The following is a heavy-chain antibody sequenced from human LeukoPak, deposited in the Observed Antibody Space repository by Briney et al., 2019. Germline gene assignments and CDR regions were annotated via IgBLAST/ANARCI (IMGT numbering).Heavy chain of an antibody. D-gene: IGHD3-16*01. J-gene: IGHJ3*02. CDR3: ARYRADGGSYDALDI. Sequence: GGSLRLSCAAYGFIFSDYEMNWVRQAPGKGLDWVSYITSSGDIIYYADSVKGRFTISRDNAKNSVYLQMNSLRAENTAVYYCARYRADGGSYDALDIWGQGTMVTVSS. V-gene: IGHV3-48*03. CDR1: GFIFSDYE. CDR2: ITSSGDII.